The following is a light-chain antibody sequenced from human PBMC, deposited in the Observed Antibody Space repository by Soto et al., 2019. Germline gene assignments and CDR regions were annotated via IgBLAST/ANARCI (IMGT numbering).Light chain of an antibody. CDR3: QQYGNSPQT. CDR2: AAS. CDR1: QSVRSSY. V-gene: IGKV3-20*01. Sequence: EIGLTQSPGTLSLSPGERATLSCRASQSVRSSYLAWYQQKPGQAPSLLIYAASSRATGIPDRFSGSGSGTDFTLTISRLEPEDFAVYYCQQYGNSPQTFGQGTKVDI. J-gene: IGKJ1*01.